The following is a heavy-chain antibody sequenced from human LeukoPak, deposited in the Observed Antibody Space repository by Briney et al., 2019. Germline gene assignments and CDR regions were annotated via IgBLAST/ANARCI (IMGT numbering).Heavy chain of an antibody. D-gene: IGHD6-19*01. CDR3: AREDEYSSGWAY. J-gene: IGHJ4*02. CDR2: INPNSGGT. Sequence: ASVKVSCKASGYTFTGYYMHWVRQAPGQGLEWMGRINPNSGGTNYAQKFRGRVTMTRDTSISTAYMELSRLRSDDTAVYYCAREDEYSSGWAYWGQGTLVTVSS. V-gene: IGHV1-2*06. CDR1: GYTFTGYY.